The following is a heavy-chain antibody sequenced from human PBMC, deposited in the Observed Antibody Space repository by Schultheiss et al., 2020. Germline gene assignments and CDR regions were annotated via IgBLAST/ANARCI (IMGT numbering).Heavy chain of an antibody. CDR2: IYYSGST. CDR1: GGSISSGDYY. Sequence: SETLSLTCTVSGGSISSGDYYWSWIRQPPGKGLEWIGYIYYSGSTYYNPSLKSRVTISVDTSKNQFSLKLSSVTAADTAVYYCARVRLGGCYCFDYWGQGTLVTVSS. D-gene: IGHD2-2*01. J-gene: IGHJ4*02. CDR3: ARVRLGGCYCFDY. V-gene: IGHV4-30-4*01.